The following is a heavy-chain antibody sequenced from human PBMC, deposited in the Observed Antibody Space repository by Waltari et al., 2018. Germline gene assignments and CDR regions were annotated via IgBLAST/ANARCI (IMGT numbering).Heavy chain of an antibody. CDR3: ARHWKRNGYRFDP. CDR1: GGSISRSSHY. Sequence: QLQLQESGPGLMKPSETLSLTCTASGGSISRSSHYWGWIHQSPGKGLEWIASIYYTGTTYYNPTLESRVTISGDTSKNQFSLRLSSVTAADTAVYYCARHWKRNGYRFDPWGQGTLVTVSS. D-gene: IGHD5-12*01. CDR2: IYYTGTT. V-gene: IGHV4-39*01. J-gene: IGHJ5*02.